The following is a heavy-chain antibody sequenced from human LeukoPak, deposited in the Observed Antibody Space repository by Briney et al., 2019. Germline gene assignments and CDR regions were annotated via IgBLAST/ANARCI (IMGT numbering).Heavy chain of an antibody. CDR2: INSDGSST. J-gene: IGHJ4*02. CDR3: ARDWYSSGSIDY. V-gene: IGHV3-74*01. D-gene: IGHD6-19*01. CDR1: GFTFSSYW. Sequence: PGGSLRLSCAASGFTFSSYWMHWVRQAPGKGLVWVPRINSDGSSTSYADSVKGRFTISRDNAKNTLYLQMNSLRAEDTAVYYCARDWYSSGSIDYWGQGTLVTVSS.